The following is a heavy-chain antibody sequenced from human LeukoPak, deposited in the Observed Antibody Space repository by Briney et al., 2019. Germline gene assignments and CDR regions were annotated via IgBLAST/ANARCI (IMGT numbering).Heavy chain of an antibody. CDR1: GFTFGRYA. V-gene: IGHV3-30*04. Sequence: GGSLRLSCAASGFTFGRYAMHWVRLAPGKGLEWVALISYDGSSAYYGDSVRGRFTVSRDNSKSTLFLQMNSLTTEDTAMYYCARDPAPGAQQRAPYWGQGTLVTVSS. CDR3: ARDPAPGAQQRAPY. D-gene: IGHD6-13*01. CDR2: ISYDGSSA. J-gene: IGHJ4*02.